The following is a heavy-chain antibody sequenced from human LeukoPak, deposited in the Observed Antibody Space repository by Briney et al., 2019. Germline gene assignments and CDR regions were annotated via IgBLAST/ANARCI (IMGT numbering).Heavy chain of an antibody. Sequence: PGGSLRLSCAASGVTFSSYAMSWVRQPPGKGLEWVSSIFPSGGEIHYADSVRGRFTISRDNSKSTLSLQMNSLRAEDTAIYYCATYRQVLLPFESWGQGTLVTVSS. CDR2: IFPSGGEI. J-gene: IGHJ4*02. CDR3: ATYRQVLLPFES. CDR1: GVTFSSYA. V-gene: IGHV3-23*01. D-gene: IGHD2-8*02.